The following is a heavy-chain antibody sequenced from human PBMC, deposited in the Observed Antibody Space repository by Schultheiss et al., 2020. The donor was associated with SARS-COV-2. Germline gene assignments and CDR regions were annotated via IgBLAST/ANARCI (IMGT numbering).Heavy chain of an antibody. V-gene: IGHV4-59*01. CDR3: ARYGGYCSSTSCPWGYFQH. J-gene: IGHJ1*01. Sequence: GSLRLSCTVSGGSISSYYWSWIRQPPGKGLEWIGYIYYSGSTNYNPSLKSRVTISVDTSKNQFSLKLSSVTAADTAVYYCARYGGYCSSTSCPWGYFQHWGQGTLVTVSS. D-gene: IGHD2-2*01. CDR2: IYYSGST. CDR1: GGSISSYY.